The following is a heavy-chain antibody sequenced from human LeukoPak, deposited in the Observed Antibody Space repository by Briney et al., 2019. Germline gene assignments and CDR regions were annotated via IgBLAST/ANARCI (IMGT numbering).Heavy chain of an antibody. V-gene: IGHV4-61*02. J-gene: IGHJ3*02. CDR2: IYTSGST. Sequence: SQTLSLTCTVSGGSISSGSYYWSWIRQPAGKGLEWIGRIYTSGSTNYNPSLKSRVTISVDTSKNQFSLKLSSVTAADTAVYYCARFTGPYYYDSRPRGAFDIWGQGTMVTVSS. CDR1: GGSISSGSYY. D-gene: IGHD3-22*01. CDR3: ARFTGPYYYDSRPRGAFDI.